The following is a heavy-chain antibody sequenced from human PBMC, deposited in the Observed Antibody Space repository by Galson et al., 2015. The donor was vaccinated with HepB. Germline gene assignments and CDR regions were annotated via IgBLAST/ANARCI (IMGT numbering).Heavy chain of an antibody. Sequence: SLRLSCAASGFTFSSYVMHWVRQAPGKGLVWVSRINSDGSSTSYADSVKGRFTISRDNAKNTLFLQMNSLRAEDTAVYYCHTNTVTTGYYAMDVWGQGTTITVSS. J-gene: IGHJ6*02. V-gene: IGHV3-74*01. D-gene: IGHD4-17*01. CDR1: GFTFSSYV. CDR2: INSDGSST. CDR3: HTNTVTTGYYAMDV.